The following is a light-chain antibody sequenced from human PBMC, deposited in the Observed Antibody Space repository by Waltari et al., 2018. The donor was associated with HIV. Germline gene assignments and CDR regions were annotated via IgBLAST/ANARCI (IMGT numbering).Light chain of an antibody. CDR2: AAS. J-gene: IGKJ3*01. CDR1: QDISNN. V-gene: IGKV1-9*01. CDR3: QQLNGDPFT. Sequence: DIQLTQSPSFLSASVRDRVTITCRACQDISNNLAWYQQKPGTVPKLLIYAASTLHSGVPSRFSGSGSGTEFTLTITSLQPDDFATYYCQQLNGDPFTFGPGTKVDIK.